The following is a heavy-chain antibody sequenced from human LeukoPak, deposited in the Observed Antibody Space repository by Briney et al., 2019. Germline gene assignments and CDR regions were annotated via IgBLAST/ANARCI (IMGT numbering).Heavy chain of an antibody. V-gene: IGHV3-30*18. CDR3: AKDQGTDFYYGMDV. J-gene: IGHJ6*02. Sequence: GGSLRLSCAASGFTFSSYGMHWVRQAPGKGLEWVAVISYDGSNKYYADPVKGRFTISRDNSKNTLYLQMNSLRAEDTAVYYCAKDQGTDFYYGMDVWGQGTTVTVSS. CDR2: ISYDGSNK. CDR1: GFTFSSYG. D-gene: IGHD1-1*01.